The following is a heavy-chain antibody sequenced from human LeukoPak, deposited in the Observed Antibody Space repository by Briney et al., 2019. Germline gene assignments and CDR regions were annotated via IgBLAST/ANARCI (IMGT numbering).Heavy chain of an antibody. Sequence: KASETLSLTCTVSGGSISNYYCSWIRQPPGKGLEWIGYIYYSGSTNYNPSLKSRVTISVDTSKNQFSLKLSSVTAADTAVYYCARGSTRDKFDPWGQGTLVTVSS. D-gene: IGHD5-24*01. CDR2: IYYSGST. J-gene: IGHJ5*02. V-gene: IGHV4-59*01. CDR3: ARGSTRDKFDP. CDR1: GGSISNYY.